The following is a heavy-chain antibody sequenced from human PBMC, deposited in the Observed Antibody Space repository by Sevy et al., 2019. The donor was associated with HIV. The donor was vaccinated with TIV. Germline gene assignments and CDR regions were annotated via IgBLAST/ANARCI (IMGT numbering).Heavy chain of an antibody. Sequence: SETLSLTCTVSGASISDSGYYWGWIRQPPGKGLEWIATINYKGTIFYNPSLKSRVTISADMSKNQVSVQQNSVTAADTAIYDCVGPMLRNSSVWSYYDYWGQGTVVTVSS. J-gene: IGHJ4*02. D-gene: IGHD6-19*01. CDR2: INYKGTI. CDR1: GASISDSGYY. V-gene: IGHV4-39*01. CDR3: VGPMLRNSSVWSYYDY.